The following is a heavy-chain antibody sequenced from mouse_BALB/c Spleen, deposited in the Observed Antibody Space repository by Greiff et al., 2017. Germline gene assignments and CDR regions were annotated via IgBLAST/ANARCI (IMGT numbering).Heavy chain of an antibody. Sequence: VQLQQPGAELVRPGASVKLSCKASGYTFTSYWINWVKQRPGQGLEWIGNIYPSDSYTNYNQKFKDKATLTVDKSSSTAYMQLSSPTSEDSAVYYCTRGGLRPYYFDYWGQGTTLTVSS. D-gene: IGHD2-4*01. V-gene: IGHV1-69*02. J-gene: IGHJ2*01. CDR3: TRGGLRPYYFDY. CDR1: GYTFTSYW. CDR2: IYPSDSYT.